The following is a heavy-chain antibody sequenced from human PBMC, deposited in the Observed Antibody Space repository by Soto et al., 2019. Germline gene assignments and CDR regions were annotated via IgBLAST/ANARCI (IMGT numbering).Heavy chain of an antibody. J-gene: IGHJ6*02. V-gene: IGHV4-34*01. CDR3: ARYNPLSIADRPAKNSYGMDV. CDR2: INHSGST. D-gene: IGHD6-6*01. CDR1: GGSFSGYY. Sequence: SETLSLTCAVYGGSFSGYYWSWIRQPPGKGLEWVGEINHSGSTNYNPSLRSRVTISVDTSKNQFSLKLSSVTAADTAAYYCARYNPLSIADRPAKNSYGMDVWGQGTTVTVSS.